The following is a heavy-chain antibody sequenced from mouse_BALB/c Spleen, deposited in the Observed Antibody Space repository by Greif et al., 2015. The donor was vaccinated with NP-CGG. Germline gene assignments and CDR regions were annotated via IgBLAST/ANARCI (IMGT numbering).Heavy chain of an antibody. V-gene: IGHV5-17*02. D-gene: IGHD2-14*01. CDR3: ARREYRYFYFDY. CDR1: GFTFSSFG. CDR2: ISSGSSTI. J-gene: IGHJ2*01. Sequence: DVQLVESGGGLVQPGGSRKLSCAASGFTFSSFGMHWVRQAPEKGLEWVAYISSGSSTIYYADTVKGRFTISRDNPKNTLFPQMTSLRSEDTAMYYCARREYRYFYFDYWGQGTTLTVSS.